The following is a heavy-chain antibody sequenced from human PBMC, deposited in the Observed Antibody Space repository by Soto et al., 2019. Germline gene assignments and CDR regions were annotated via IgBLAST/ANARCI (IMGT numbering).Heavy chain of an antibody. J-gene: IGHJ6*03. V-gene: IGHV3-74*01. CDR2: INSDGSST. CDR3: ARGGYYYYIDV. Sequence: GGSLRLSCAASGFTFSSYWMHWVRQAPGKGLVWVSRINSDGSSTSYADSVKGRFTISRDNAKNTLYLQMNSLRAEDTAVFYCARGGYYYYIDVWGQGTPVTVSS. CDR1: GFTFSSYW.